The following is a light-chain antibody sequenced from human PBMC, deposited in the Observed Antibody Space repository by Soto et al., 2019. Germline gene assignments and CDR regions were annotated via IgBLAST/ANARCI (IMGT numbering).Light chain of an antibody. CDR2: AAS. J-gene: IGKJ5*01. V-gene: IGKV1-39*01. CDR1: QSISTY. CDR3: QQSYSSPMFT. Sequence: DIQMTQSPSSLSASVGDRVTITCRASQSISTYLNWYQQKQGKAPKVLIYAASSLQSGVPSRFSGSGSGTEFTLTISSLQPEDFATYFCQQSYSSPMFTFGRGTRLEIK.